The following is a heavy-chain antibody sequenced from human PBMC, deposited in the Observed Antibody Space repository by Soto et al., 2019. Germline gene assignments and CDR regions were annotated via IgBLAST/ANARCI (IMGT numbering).Heavy chain of an antibody. D-gene: IGHD3-10*01. CDR2: ISSSGSTI. Sequence: GGSLRLSCAASGFTFSDYYMSWIRQAPGKGLEWVSYISSSGSTIYYADSVKGRFTISRDNAKNSLYLQMNSLRAEDTAVYYCARDSPSGSLPPHYFDYWGQGTLVTVSS. CDR3: ARDSPSGSLPPHYFDY. V-gene: IGHV3-11*01. J-gene: IGHJ4*02. CDR1: GFTFSDYY.